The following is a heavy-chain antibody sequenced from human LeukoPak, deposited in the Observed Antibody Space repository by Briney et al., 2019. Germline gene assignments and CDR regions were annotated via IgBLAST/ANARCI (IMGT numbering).Heavy chain of an antibody. CDR1: GFTFSSYE. D-gene: IGHD3-10*02. CDR2: ISSSGSTI. V-gene: IGHV3-48*03. Sequence: GGSLRLSCAASGFTFSSYEMNWVRQAPGKGLEWVSYISSSGSTIYYADSVRGRFTISRDNAKNSLYLQMNSLRAEDTAVYYCAELGITMIGGVWGKGTTVTISS. J-gene: IGHJ6*04. CDR3: AELGITMIGGV.